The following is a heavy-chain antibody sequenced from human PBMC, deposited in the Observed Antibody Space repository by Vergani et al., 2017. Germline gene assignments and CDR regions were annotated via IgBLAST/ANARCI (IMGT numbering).Heavy chain of an antibody. CDR1: GGTFSSYA. V-gene: IGHV1-69*01. J-gene: IGHJ4*02. D-gene: IGHD2-2*01. Sequence: QVQLVQSGAEVKKPGSSVKVSCKASGGTFSSYAISWVRQAPGQGLEWMGGIIPIVGTANNAQKFQGRVPTTADESTSTAYMELSSLRSEDTAVYYFARGGRVVVPAAYDIFGGYLCWGQGTLVTVSS. CDR2: IIPIVGTA. CDR3: ARGGRVVVPAAYDIFGGYLC.